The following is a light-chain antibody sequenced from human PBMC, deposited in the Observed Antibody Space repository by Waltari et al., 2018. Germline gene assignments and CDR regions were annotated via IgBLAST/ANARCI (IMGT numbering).Light chain of an antibody. J-gene: IGKJ1*01. CDR2: SAS. CDR1: ETVVDNS. CDR3: QQYGSAPWT. Sequence: DIVLTQSPGTLSSSPGDRATLSCRASETVVDNSLAWFQQKPGQAPRLLIYSASTRDTGIPDRFSGSGSGTDFSLTISRLESADFAAYHCQQYGSAPWTFGQGTKVEIK. V-gene: IGKV3-20*01.